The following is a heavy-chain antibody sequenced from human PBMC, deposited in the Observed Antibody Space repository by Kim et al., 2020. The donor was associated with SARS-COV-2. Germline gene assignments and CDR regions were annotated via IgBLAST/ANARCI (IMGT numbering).Heavy chain of an antibody. CDR2: INHSGST. V-gene: IGHV4-34*01. J-gene: IGHJ3*02. D-gene: IGHD3-10*01. CDR3: ARDPRDYYGSGSYYQRAFDI. CDR1: GGSFSGYY. Sequence: SETLSLTCAVYGGSFSGYYWSWIRQPPGKGLEWIGEINHSGSTNYNPSLKSRVTISVDTSKNQFSLKLSSVTAADTAVYYCARDPRDYYGSGSYYQRAFDIWGQGTMVTVSS.